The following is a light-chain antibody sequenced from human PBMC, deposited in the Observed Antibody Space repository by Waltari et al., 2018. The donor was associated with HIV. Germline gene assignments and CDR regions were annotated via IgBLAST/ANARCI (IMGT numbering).Light chain of an antibody. CDR3: HQYYSTLFT. Sequence: DIVMTQSPESLAVSLGERATINCKSSQSVLYSSNNKNYLAWYQQKPGQPPKLLIYWASTRESGVPDRFSGSGSGTDFTLTISSLQAEDVAVYYCHQYYSTLFTFGPGTKVDIK. CDR1: QSVLYSSNNKNY. J-gene: IGKJ3*01. V-gene: IGKV4-1*01. CDR2: WAS.